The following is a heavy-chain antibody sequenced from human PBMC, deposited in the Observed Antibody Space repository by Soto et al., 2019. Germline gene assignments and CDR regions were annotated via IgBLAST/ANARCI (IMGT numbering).Heavy chain of an antibody. Sequence: GGSLRLSCGASGFSFGNYGMPWVRQAPGKGLEGVALISYDAKAAYYADSVKGRFTSSRDNSKKPVSLQMNSLRPEDTALYYCVKTADSSGWAGDYWGQGTLGTVSS. CDR3: VKTADSSGWAGDY. D-gene: IGHD3-22*01. V-gene: IGHV3-30*18. CDR1: GFSFGNYG. J-gene: IGHJ4*02. CDR2: ISYDAKAA.